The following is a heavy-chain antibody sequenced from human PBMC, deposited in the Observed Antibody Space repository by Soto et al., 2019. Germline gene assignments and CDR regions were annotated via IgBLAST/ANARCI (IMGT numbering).Heavy chain of an antibody. CDR2: ISYDGSYK. CDR1: GFTFSSDG. D-gene: IGHD3-16*01. V-gene: IGHV3-30*18. J-gene: IGHJ4*02. CDR3: AKWNGGFDY. Sequence: GGSLRLSCAASGFTFSSDGMHWVRQAPGKGLEWVAVISYDGSYKYYADSVKGRFTISRDNSKNTLYLQMNSLRAEDTAVYYCAKWNGGFDYWGQGTLVTVSS.